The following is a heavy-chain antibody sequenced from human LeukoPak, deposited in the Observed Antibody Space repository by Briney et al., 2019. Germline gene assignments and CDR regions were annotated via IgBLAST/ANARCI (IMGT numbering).Heavy chain of an antibody. Sequence: SETLSLTCTVSGGSISSYYWSWIRQPPGKGLEWIGYIYYSGSTNYNPSLKSRVTISVDTSKNRFSLKLSSVTAADTAVYYCARDAITRGPENWFDPWGQGTLVTVSS. V-gene: IGHV4-59*01. CDR3: ARDAITRGPENWFDP. CDR2: IYYSGST. D-gene: IGHD2-15*01. CDR1: GGSISSYY. J-gene: IGHJ5*02.